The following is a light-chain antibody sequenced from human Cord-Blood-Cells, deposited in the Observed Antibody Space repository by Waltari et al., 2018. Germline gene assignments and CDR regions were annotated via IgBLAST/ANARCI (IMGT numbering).Light chain of an antibody. J-gene: IGLJ3*02. CDR3: CSYAGSSTLV. CDR2: EGS. CDR1: SSDVGSYNL. Sequence: QSALTQPASVSGSPGQSITISCTGTSSDVGSYNLVSGYLQHPGKAPKLMIYEGSKRPSGVSNRFSGSKSGNTASLTISGLQAEDEADYYCCSYAGSSTLVFGGGTKLTVL. V-gene: IGLV2-23*01.